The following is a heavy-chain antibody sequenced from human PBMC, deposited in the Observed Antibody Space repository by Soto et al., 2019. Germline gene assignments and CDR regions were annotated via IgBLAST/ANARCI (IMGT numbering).Heavy chain of an antibody. V-gene: IGHV1-46*01. D-gene: IGHD3-10*01. Sequence: QVQLVQSGAEVKKPGASVKVSCKASGYSFTTYYMHWVRQAPGQGLEWMGIINPGDGSTSYTQIFQGRITMTSDTSTSTVYMELNSLRPEDTAVYYCARVRVSGPRDWAELDYWGQGTLVTVSS. CDR3: ARVRVSGPRDWAELDY. CDR2: INPGDGST. CDR1: GYSFTTYY. J-gene: IGHJ4*02.